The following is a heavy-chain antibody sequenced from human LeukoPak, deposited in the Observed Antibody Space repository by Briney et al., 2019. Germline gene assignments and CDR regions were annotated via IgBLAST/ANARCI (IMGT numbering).Heavy chain of an antibody. D-gene: IGHD2-2*02. V-gene: IGHV3-30-3*01. J-gene: IGHJ6*02. Sequence: GGYLRLSCAASGFTFSSYAMHWVRQAPGKGLEWVAVISYDGSNKYYADSVKGRFTISRDNSKNTLYLQTNSLRAEDTAVYYCARDKGGVVVPAAILSVWGQGTTVTVSS. CDR1: GFTFSSYA. CDR2: ISYDGSNK. CDR3: ARDKGGVVVPAAILSV.